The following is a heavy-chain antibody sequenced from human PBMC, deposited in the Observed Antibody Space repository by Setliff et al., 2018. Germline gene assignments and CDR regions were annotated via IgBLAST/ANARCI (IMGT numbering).Heavy chain of an antibody. CDR1: GGSFSGYY. Sequence: SETLSLTCAVYGGSFSGYYWSWIRQPPGKGLEWIGEINHSGSTNYNPSLKSRVTISVDKSKNQFSLKLSSVTAADTAVYYCARGYSGYDYLKPFDYWGQGTLVTVSS. V-gene: IGHV4-34*01. CDR3: ARGYSGYDYLKPFDY. D-gene: IGHD5-12*01. J-gene: IGHJ4*02. CDR2: INHSGST.